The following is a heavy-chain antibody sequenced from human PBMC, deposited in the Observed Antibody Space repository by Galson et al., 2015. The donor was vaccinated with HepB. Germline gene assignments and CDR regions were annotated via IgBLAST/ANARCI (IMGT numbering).Heavy chain of an antibody. D-gene: IGHD3-10*01. V-gene: IGHV3-23*01. Sequence: SLRLSCAASGFTFSSYAMSWVRQAPGKGLEWVSAISGSGGSTYYADSVKGRFTISRDNSKNTLYLQMNSLRAEDTAVYYCAKSGELLWFGKKLNAFDIWGQGTMVTVSS. CDR1: GFTFSSYA. J-gene: IGHJ3*02. CDR3: AKSGELLWFGKKLNAFDI. CDR2: ISGSGGST.